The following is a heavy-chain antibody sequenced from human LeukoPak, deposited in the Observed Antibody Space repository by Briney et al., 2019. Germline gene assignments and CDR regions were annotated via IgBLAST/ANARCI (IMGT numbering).Heavy chain of an antibody. D-gene: IGHD5-18*01. CDR3: ARDVVDTAMGYYYYYGMDV. V-gene: IGHV3-7*03. Sequence: GGSLRLSCAASGFTFSSYWMSWVRQAPGKGLEGGANIKQDGSEKYYVDSVKGRFTISRDNAKNSLYLQMNSLRAEDTAVYYCARDVVDTAMGYYYYYGMDVWGKGTTVTVSS. CDR2: IKQDGSEK. CDR1: GFTFSSYW. J-gene: IGHJ6*04.